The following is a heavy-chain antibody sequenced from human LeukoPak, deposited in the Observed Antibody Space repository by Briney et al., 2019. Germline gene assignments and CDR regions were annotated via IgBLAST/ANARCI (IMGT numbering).Heavy chain of an antibody. D-gene: IGHD3-10*01. CDR3: AKVAKYYYGSETYYFFEH. CDR1: GFTFTTYW. Sequence: GDSLRLSCAASGFTFTTYWMSWVRQAPGKGLEWVANIKQDGTEKYYVDSVKGRFTISRDNAKNSLYLQMNSLRVEDTAVYYCAKVAKYYYGSETYYFFEHWGQGTPVTASS. J-gene: IGHJ4*02. CDR2: IKQDGTEK. V-gene: IGHV3-7*01.